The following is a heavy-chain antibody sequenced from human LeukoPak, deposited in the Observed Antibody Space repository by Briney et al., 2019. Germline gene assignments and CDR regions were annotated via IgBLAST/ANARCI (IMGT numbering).Heavy chain of an antibody. D-gene: IGHD3-22*01. CDR1: GGSVSSNTYY. V-gene: IGHV4-39*01. Sequence: SETLSLTCTVSGGSVSSNTYYWDWIRQPPGKGLECIGSIYYGGSTYYNPSLKSRVIISVDPSKNQFSLKLSSVTAADTAVYYCARAYYYASSAFDIWGQGTMVTVSS. J-gene: IGHJ3*02. CDR2: IYYGGST. CDR3: ARAYYYASSAFDI.